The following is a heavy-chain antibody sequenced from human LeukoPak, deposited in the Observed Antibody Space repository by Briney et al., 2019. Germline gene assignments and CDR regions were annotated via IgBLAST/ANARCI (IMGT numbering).Heavy chain of an antibody. Sequence: GGSLRLSCAASGFTFSNYNMNWVRQAPGKGLEWVSYIGSRSSTIYYADSVKGRFTTSRDNAKNSLYVQMNSLRAEDTAVYYCARARVLQQWLVLAYFDYWGQGTLVTVSS. V-gene: IGHV3-48*01. J-gene: IGHJ4*02. CDR2: IGSRSSTI. CDR1: GFTFSNYN. CDR3: ARARVLQQWLVLAYFDY. D-gene: IGHD6-19*01.